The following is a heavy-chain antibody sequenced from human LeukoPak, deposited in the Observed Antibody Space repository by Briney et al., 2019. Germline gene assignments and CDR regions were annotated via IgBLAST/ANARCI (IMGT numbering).Heavy chain of an antibody. D-gene: IGHD7-27*01. CDR3: ARVLTGGYWYFDL. J-gene: IGHJ2*01. V-gene: IGHV4-30-2*01. Sequence: SQTLSFTCAVSGGSISSGDYSCSWIRQPPGEGLEWIGYIYHSGSTYYDPSLKSRVTISLDKSKDQFSLKLSSVTAADTAVYYCARVLTGGYWYFDLWGRGTLVTVSS. CDR2: IYHSGST. CDR1: GGSISSGDYS.